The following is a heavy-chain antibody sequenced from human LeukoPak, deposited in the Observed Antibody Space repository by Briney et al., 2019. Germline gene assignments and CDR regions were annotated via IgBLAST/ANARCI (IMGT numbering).Heavy chain of an antibody. Sequence: PSETLSLTCTVSGGSISSSSYYWGWIRQPPGKGLEWIGSIYYSGNTYYNPSLKSRVTISIDTSKNQFSLKLSSVTAADTAEYYCARVPVLRFLDHYYYGMDVWGQGTTVTVSS. CDR1: GGSISSSSYY. D-gene: IGHD3-3*01. CDR2: IYYSGNT. J-gene: IGHJ6*02. CDR3: ARVPVLRFLDHYYYGMDV. V-gene: IGHV4-39*07.